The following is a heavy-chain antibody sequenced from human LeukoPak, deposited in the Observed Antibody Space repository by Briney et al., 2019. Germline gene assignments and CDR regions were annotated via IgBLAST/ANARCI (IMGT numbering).Heavy chain of an antibody. D-gene: IGHD3-9*01. Sequence: PSETLSLTCAVYGVSFSGYYWSWIRQPPGKGLEWIGEINHSGSTNYNPSLKSRVTISVDTSKNQFSLKLSSVTAADTAVYYCARAGYDILTGYLAAFDIWGQGTMVTVSS. CDR2: INHSGST. J-gene: IGHJ3*02. CDR3: ARAGYDILTGYLAAFDI. V-gene: IGHV4-34*01. CDR1: GVSFSGYY.